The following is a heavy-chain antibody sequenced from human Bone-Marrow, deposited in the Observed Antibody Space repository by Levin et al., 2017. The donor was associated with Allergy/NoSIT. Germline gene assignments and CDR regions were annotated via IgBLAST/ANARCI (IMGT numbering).Heavy chain of an antibody. Sequence: PGGSLRLSCAASGFTFSDYYMTWIRQAPGKGLEWVSSISSTGETIYYGESVKGRFTISRDNAKNLVSLQMNYLRAEDTARYYCVRDQSVVIAVDLPDGDYYFYGMDVWGQGTAVTVSS. CDR3: VRDQSVVIAVDLPDGDYYFYGMDV. D-gene: IGHD2-2*02. V-gene: IGHV3-11*01. CDR1: GFTFSDYY. J-gene: IGHJ6*02. CDR2: ISSTGETI.